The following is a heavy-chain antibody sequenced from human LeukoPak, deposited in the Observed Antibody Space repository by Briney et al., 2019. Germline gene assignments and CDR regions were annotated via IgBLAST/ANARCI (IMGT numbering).Heavy chain of an antibody. V-gene: IGHV4-34*01. CDR1: GGSFSGYY. CDR2: INHGGST. D-gene: IGHD6-25*01. CDR3: ATCAAPTRPGWFDP. J-gene: IGHJ5*02. Sequence: PSETLSLTCAVYGGSFSGYYWSWIRQPPGKGLEWIGEINHGGSTNYNPSLKSRVTISVDTSKNQFSLKLSSVTAAGTAVYYCATCAAPTRPGWFDPWGQGTLVTVSS.